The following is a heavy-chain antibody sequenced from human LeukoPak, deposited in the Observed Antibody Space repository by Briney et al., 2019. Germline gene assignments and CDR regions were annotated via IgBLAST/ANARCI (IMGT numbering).Heavy chain of an antibody. V-gene: IGHV3-9*03. CDR2: ISWNSGNI. D-gene: IGHD5-18*01. CDR3: AKGDTAMGPYYFDF. Sequence: GGSLRLSCAASGFTFDDYAMHWVRQAPGKGLEWVSGISWNSGNIGYADSVKGRFTISRDNAKNSLYLQMNSLRAEDMALYYCAKGDTAMGPYYFDFWGQGTLVTVSS. J-gene: IGHJ4*02. CDR1: GFTFDDYA.